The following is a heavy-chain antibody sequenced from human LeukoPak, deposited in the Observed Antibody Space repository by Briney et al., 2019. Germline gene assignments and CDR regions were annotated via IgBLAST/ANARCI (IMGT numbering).Heavy chain of an antibody. V-gene: IGHV3-53*01. J-gene: IGHJ5*02. D-gene: IGHD1-26*01. CDR1: GFTVSSNY. CDR3: AKWGRKYNWFDP. Sequence: PGGSLRLSCAASGFTVSSNYMSWVRQAPGKGLEWVSVIYSGGSTYYADSVKGRFTISRDNSKNSLYLQMNSLRAEDTAVYYCAKWGRKYNWFDPWGQGTLVTVSS. CDR2: IYSGGST.